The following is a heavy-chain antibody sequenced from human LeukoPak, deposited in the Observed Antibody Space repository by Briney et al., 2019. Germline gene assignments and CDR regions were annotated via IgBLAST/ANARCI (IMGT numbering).Heavy chain of an antibody. CDR1: GFTFSGGA. CDR3: TRNSGTYNLINP. CDR2: IDKKDKGYATAT. J-gene: IGHJ5*02. V-gene: IGHV3-73*01. D-gene: IGHD1-26*01. Sequence: PGGSLRLSCAASGFTFSGGAIHWVRQSSGKGLEWVGQIDKKDKGYATATAYAASVKGRFTISRDDSINTAYLQMKSLKTGDTALSNGTRNSGTYNLINPGGQGTLVTVSS.